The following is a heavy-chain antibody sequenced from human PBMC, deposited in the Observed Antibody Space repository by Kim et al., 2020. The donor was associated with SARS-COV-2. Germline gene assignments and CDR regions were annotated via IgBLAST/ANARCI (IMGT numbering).Heavy chain of an antibody. CDR3: AKHNGPLWFGELYFDY. CDR2: ISGSGGST. D-gene: IGHD3-10*01. Sequence: GGSLRLSCAASGFTFSSYAMSWVRQAPGKGLEWVSAISGSGGSTYYADSVKGRFTISRDNSKNTLYLQMNSLRAEDTAVYYCAKHNGPLWFGELYFDYWGQGTLVTVSS. CDR1: GFTFSSYA. J-gene: IGHJ4*02. V-gene: IGHV3-23*01.